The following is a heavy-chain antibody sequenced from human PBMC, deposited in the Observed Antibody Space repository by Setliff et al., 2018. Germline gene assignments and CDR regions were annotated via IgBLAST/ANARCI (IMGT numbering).Heavy chain of an antibody. J-gene: IGHJ4*02. CDR3: ARAGNYNFWSGYYHPFRGVDY. D-gene: IGHD3-3*01. CDR1: GGTFSSYA. Sequence: ASVKVSCKASGGTFSSYAITWVRQAPGQGLEWMGVINPSSGVTIYAQKFQGRVTMTRDTSTSTVYMELSSLRSEDTAVYYCARAGNYNFWSGYYHPFRGVDYWGQGTLVTVSS. V-gene: IGHV1-46*01. CDR2: INPSSGVT.